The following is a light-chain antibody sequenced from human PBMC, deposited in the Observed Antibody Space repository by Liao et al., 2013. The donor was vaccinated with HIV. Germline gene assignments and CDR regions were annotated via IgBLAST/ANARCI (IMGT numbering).Light chain of an antibody. CDR2: NDS. Sequence: SYELTQPPSVSVAPGKTARITCGGNNIGSKSVHWYQQKPGQAPVLVIYNDSDRPSGIPDRFSGSNSQNTATLTISRVEAGDEADYYCQVWDSNGDYPVFGGGTKLTVL. CDR3: QVWDSNGDYPV. V-gene: IGLV3-21*04. CDR1: NIGSKS. J-gene: IGLJ3*02.